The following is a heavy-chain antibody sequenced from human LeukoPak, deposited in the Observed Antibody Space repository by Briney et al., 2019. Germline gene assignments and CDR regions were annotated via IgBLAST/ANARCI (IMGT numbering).Heavy chain of an antibody. J-gene: IGHJ4*02. CDR1: GFTFSSYA. Sequence: GGSLRLSCAASGFTFSSYAMHWVRQAPGKGLEWVAVISYDGSNKYYADSVKGRFTISRDNSKNTLYLQMNSLRAGDTAVYYCARGGVRGVLLPVDYWGQGTLVTVSS. CDR3: ARGGVRGVLLPVDY. CDR2: ISYDGSNK. D-gene: IGHD3-10*01. V-gene: IGHV3-30*04.